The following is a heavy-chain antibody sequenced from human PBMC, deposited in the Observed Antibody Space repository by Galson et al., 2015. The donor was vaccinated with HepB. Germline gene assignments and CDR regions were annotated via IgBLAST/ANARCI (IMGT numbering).Heavy chain of an antibody. J-gene: IGHJ3*02. CDR3: ARDLGFFDWLLVDAFDI. CDR1: GFTFSSYS. Sequence: SLRLSCAASGFTFSSYSMNWVRQAPGKGLEWVSLISGSSSYIYYADSVKGRFTISRDNANNSLYLQMNSLRAEDTAVYYCARDLGFFDWLLVDAFDIWGQGTMVTVSS. D-gene: IGHD3-9*01. V-gene: IGHV3-21*01. CDR2: ISGSSSYI.